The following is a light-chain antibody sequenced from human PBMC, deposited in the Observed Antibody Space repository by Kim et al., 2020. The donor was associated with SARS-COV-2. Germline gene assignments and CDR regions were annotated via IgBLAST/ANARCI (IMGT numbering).Light chain of an antibody. CDR3: QQRSHWPPIT. CDR1: QSVSSY. V-gene: IGKV3-11*01. CDR2: DAS. Sequence: EIVLTQSPATLSLSPGERATLSCRASQSVSSYLAWYQQKPGQAPRLLIYDASNRAAGIPARISGSGSGTDFTLTISSLEPEDFAVYFCQQRSHWPPITFGHGTRLEIK. J-gene: IGKJ5*01.